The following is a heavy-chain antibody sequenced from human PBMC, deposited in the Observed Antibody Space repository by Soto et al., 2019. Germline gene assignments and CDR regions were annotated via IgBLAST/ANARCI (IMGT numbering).Heavy chain of an antibody. CDR3: ARPNSPSGDALDL. D-gene: IGHD3-10*01. J-gene: IGHJ3*01. CDR2: IKSDGSST. CDR1: GFTFTSYW. V-gene: IGHV3-74*01. Sequence: EVQLVESGGGLVQPGGSLRLSCAASGFTFTSYWMHWVRQAPGKGLVWVSRIKSDGSSTIYADSVKGRFTISRDNAKNALYLQLNSLRAEDTDVYYCARPNSPSGDALDLWGQGTMVTVSS.